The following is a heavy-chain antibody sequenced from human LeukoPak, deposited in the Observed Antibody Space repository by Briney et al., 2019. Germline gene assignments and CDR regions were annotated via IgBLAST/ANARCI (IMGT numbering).Heavy chain of an antibody. J-gene: IGHJ4*02. Sequence: GGSLRLSCTASEFILSNYWMHWVRQAPGKGLVWVARINPDGSSTSHADSVKGRFTISRDNAKNTVYLQMNSLTADDTAVYYCARPYCSADSCYSPPDYWGQGTLVTVSS. CDR2: INPDGSST. CDR1: EFILSNYW. V-gene: IGHV3-74*01. D-gene: IGHD2-15*01. CDR3: ARPYCSADSCYSPPDY.